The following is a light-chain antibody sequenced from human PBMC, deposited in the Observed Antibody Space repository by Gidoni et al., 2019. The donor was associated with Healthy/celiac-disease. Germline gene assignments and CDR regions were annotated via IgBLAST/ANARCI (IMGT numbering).Light chain of an antibody. CDR1: SSDVGGYNY. Sequence: QSALTQPASVSVSPAQSITISCTGPSSDVGGYNYVSWYQQHQGKAPKLMIYEVSNRPSGVPDRFSGSKSGNTASLTIYGLQDEDEADYYCSSYTSSSTLGFGGGTKLTVL. CDR3: SSYTSSSTLG. CDR2: EVS. V-gene: IGLV2-14*01. J-gene: IGLJ3*02.